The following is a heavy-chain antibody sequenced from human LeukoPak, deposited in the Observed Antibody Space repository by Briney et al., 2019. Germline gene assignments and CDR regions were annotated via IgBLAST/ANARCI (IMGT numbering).Heavy chain of an antibody. CDR1: GFTFISYA. Sequence: GGSLRLSCAASGFTFISYAMSWVRQAPGKGLEWVSAISGSGGSTYYADSVKGRFTISRDNSKNTLYPQMNSLRAEDTAVYYCARGGIVGAHVDYWGQGTLVTVSS. CDR3: ARGGIVGAHVDY. CDR2: ISGSGGST. J-gene: IGHJ4*02. V-gene: IGHV3-23*01. D-gene: IGHD1-26*01.